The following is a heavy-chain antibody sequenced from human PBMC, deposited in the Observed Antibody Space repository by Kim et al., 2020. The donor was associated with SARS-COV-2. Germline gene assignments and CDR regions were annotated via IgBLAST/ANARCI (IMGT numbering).Heavy chain of an antibody. D-gene: IGHD3-3*01. Sequence: GGSLRLSCAASGFTFSSYAMSWVRQAPGKGLEWVSAISGSGGSTYYADSVKGRFTISRDNSKNTLYLQMNSLRAEDTAVYYCAKSTVDFWSGYYIRLGFGYWGQGTLVTVSS. CDR1: GFTFSSYA. V-gene: IGHV3-23*01. J-gene: IGHJ4*02. CDR2: ISGSGGST. CDR3: AKSTVDFWSGYYIRLGFGY.